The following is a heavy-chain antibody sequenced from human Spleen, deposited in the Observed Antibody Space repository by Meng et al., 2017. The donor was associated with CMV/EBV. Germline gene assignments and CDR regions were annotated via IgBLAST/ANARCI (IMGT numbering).Heavy chain of an antibody. D-gene: IGHD3-10*01. CDR3: ARVRVQAGYDAFDI. CDR2: IYYSGST. Sequence: SETLSLTCTVSGGSISSSSYYWGWIRQPPGKGLEWIGSIYYSGSTYYNPSLKSRVTISVDTSKNQFSLKLSSVTAADTAVYYCARVRVQAGYDAFDIWGQGTMVTVSS. CDR1: GGSISSSSYY. J-gene: IGHJ3*02. V-gene: IGHV4-39*07.